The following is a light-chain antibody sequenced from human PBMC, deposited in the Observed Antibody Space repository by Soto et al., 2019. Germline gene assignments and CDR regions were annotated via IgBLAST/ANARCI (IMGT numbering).Light chain of an antibody. Sequence: EIVMTQSPGTLSVFPGESVTLSCRASQSVNGFLHWFQHKPGQAPRLVLKRIFIRAIGVPARFSGSGSETEFTLTINGLQSEDSGVYYCLQHYAWPWTFGQGTKVEIK. CDR1: QSVNGF. J-gene: IGKJ1*01. CDR2: RIF. CDR3: LQHYAWPWT. V-gene: IGKV3-15*01.